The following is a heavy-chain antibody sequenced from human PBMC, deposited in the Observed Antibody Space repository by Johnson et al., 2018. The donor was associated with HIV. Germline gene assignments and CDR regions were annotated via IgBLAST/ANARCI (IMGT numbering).Heavy chain of an antibody. J-gene: IGHJ3*01. Sequence: QVQLVESGGGVVQPGRSLRLSCAASGFTFSSYAMHWVRQAPGKGLEWVAVISYDGSNKYYADSVKGRFTISRDNSKNTLYLQMNSLRAEDTAVYYCARESASSGRYSGAVDFWGQGTMVTVSS. CDR2: ISYDGSNK. CDR3: ARESASSGRYSGAVDF. CDR1: GFTFSSYA. V-gene: IGHV3-30-3*01. D-gene: IGHD1-26*01.